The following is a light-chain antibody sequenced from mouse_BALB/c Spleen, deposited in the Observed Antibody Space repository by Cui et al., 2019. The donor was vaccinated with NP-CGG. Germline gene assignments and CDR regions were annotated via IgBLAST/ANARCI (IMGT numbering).Light chain of an antibody. CDR2: GTN. CDR3: ALWYSNHWV. J-gene: IGLJ1*01. V-gene: IGLV1*01. CDR1: TGAVTTSNY. Sequence: PAVVPESAPTTSPGETVTLTCRSSTGAVTTSNYANWVQEKPDHLFTGLIGGTNNRVPGIPARFSGSLIGDKAALTITGAQTEDEAIYFCALWYSNHWVFGGGTKLTVL.